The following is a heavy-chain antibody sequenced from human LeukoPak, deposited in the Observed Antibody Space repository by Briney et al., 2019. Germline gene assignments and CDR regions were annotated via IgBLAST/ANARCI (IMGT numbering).Heavy chain of an antibody. Sequence: ASVKVSCKASGYTFTCYYMHWVRQAPGQGLEWMGRINPNSGGTNYAQKFQGRVTMTRDTSISTAYMELSRLRSDDTAVYYCARGRYGDYLFDYWGQGTLVTVSS. CDR1: GYTFTCYY. CDR2: INPNSGGT. D-gene: IGHD4-17*01. CDR3: ARGRYGDYLFDY. V-gene: IGHV1-2*06. J-gene: IGHJ4*02.